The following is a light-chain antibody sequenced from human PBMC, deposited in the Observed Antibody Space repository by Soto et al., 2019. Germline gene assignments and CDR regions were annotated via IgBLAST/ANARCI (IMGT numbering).Light chain of an antibody. CDR2: GAS. V-gene: IGKV3-15*01. Sequence: EVVMTQFPATLSVSPGGRATLSCRVSQSVWSNLAWYQQKPGQAPRLLIYGASTRATGVPAKFSGSGSGTEFTLTISSLQTEDFGVYYCQQYDNRSPLTFGGGTKVEI. CDR3: QQYDNRSPLT. J-gene: IGKJ4*01. CDR1: QSVWSN.